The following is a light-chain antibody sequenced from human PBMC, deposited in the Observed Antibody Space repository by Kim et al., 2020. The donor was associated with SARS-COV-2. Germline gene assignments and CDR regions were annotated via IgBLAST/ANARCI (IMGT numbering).Light chain of an antibody. J-gene: IGKJ1*01. CDR2: DAS. CDR3: QQYNSYSPWT. Sequence: DIQMTQSPSTLSASVGDRVTITCRASQSISSWLAWYQQKPGKAPKLLIYDASSLESGVPSRFSGSGSGTEFTLTISSLQPDDFATYYSQQYNSYSPWTFGRGTKVDIK. V-gene: IGKV1-5*01. CDR1: QSISSW.